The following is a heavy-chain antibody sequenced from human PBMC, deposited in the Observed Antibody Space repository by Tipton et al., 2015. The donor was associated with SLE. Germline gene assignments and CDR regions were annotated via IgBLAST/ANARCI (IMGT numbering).Heavy chain of an antibody. CDR1: GYTFTNYG. Sequence: QVQLVQSGAEVKKPGASVKVSCKASGYTFTNYGISWVRQAPGPGLEWMGWNSAYNGNTNYAQKLQGRVTMTTDTSTSTAYMELRSLGSDDTAVYFCARDQGGQLVQYNWFDPWGQGTLVTVSS. CDR2: NSAYNGNT. J-gene: IGHJ5*02. D-gene: IGHD6-13*01. V-gene: IGHV1-18*01. CDR3: ARDQGGQLVQYNWFDP.